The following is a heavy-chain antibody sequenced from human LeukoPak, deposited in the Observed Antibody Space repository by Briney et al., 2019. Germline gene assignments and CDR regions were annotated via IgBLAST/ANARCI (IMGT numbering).Heavy chain of an antibody. D-gene: IGHD2-2*01. Sequence: PGGSLRLSCAASGFTFSSYGMHWVRQAPGRGLEWVAVISYDGSNKYYADSVKGRFTISRDNSKNTLYLQMNSLRAEDTAVYYCAKDPMLDVWGKGTTVTVSS. CDR2: ISYDGSNK. V-gene: IGHV3-30*18. CDR3: AKDPMLDV. CDR1: GFTFSSYG. J-gene: IGHJ6*04.